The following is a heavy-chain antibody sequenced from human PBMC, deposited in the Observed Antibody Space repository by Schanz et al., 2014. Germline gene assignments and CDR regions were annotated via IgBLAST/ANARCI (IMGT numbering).Heavy chain of an antibody. J-gene: IGHJ6*02. Sequence: EVQLVESGGGLVQPGGSLRLSCAASRFTFSNYAMSWVRQAPGKGLEWVSAISGSGGSTYYADSVKGRFTISRDNSKNTLYLQMNSLRAEDTALYYCAKDRQTTVNRVGYYYGMDVWGQGTTVTVSS. CDR3: AKDRQTTVNRVGYYYGMDV. CDR1: RFTFSNYA. D-gene: IGHD4-4*01. CDR2: ISGSGGST. V-gene: IGHV3-23*04.